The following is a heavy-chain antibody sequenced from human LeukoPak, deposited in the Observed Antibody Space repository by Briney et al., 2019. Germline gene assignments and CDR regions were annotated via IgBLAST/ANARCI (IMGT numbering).Heavy chain of an antibody. J-gene: IGHJ4*02. Sequence: GGSLRLSCAASGFTFKNFAMSWVRQAPGRGLDWVSSSDGSGRLTYYDDSVKGRFTISRDNSKDTLYLEMDSLRAEDSAVYYCARAISQFVIGGAAYWGQGTQVTVSS. D-gene: IGHD3-10*01. CDR3: ARAISQFVIGGAAY. V-gene: IGHV3-23*01. CDR1: GFTFKNFA. CDR2: SDGSGRLT.